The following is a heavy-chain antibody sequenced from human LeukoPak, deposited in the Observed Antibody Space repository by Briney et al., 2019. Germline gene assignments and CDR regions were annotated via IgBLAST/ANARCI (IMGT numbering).Heavy chain of an antibody. CDR2: ISYVGTT. J-gene: IGHJ3*02. V-gene: IGHV4-59*11. D-gene: IGHD4-17*01. CDR3: ARDLVTVTKGFDI. Sequence: SETLSLTCAVSGDSFSSHYWTWIRQPPGRGLEWIGYISYVGTTNYNPSLKSRVTISIDTSKNQFSLKLSSVTTADTAVYYCARDLVTVTKGFDIWGLGTMVSVSS. CDR1: GDSFSSHY.